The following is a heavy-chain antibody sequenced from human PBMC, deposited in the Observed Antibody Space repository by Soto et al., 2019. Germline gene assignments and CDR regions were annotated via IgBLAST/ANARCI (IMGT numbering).Heavy chain of an antibody. CDR1: EGTFNSYA. CDR2: IIPYYNTL. Sequence: QAQVVQSGAEVRKPGSSVKLSCKASEGTFNSYAIAWVRQAPGQGLEWMGGIIPYYNTLNYAQKFQDRVTITADEATNTVYMELSSLRSDDTAVYFCAIGASRWYPYFFDSWAQGTLVTVSS. D-gene: IGHD6-13*01. V-gene: IGHV1-69*01. CDR3: AIGASRWYPYFFDS. J-gene: IGHJ4*02.